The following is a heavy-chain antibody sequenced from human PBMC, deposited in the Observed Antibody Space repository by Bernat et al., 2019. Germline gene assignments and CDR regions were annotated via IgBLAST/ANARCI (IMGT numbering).Heavy chain of an antibody. J-gene: IGHJ3*02. CDR1: GFTFSSYA. V-gene: IGHV3-30*03. CDR3: ARGGYYYDYIWGSYRYGAFDI. Sequence: QVQLVESGGGVVQPGRSLRLSCAAFGFTFSSYAMHWVRQAPGKGLEWVAVISYGGSLKYYADSVKGRFTISRDNSRNTLYLQMNSLRPEDTAVYYCARGGYYYDYIWGSYRYGAFDIWGQGTMVTVSS. D-gene: IGHD3-16*02. CDR2: ISYGGSLK.